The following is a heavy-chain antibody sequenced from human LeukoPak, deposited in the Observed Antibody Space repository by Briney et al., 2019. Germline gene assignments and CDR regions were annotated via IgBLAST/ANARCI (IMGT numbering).Heavy chain of an antibody. V-gene: IGHV1-69*05. CDR2: IIPIFGTA. CDR3: ARGRRRFDGSGSYDGWFDP. Sequence: SVKVSCKASGGTFSSYAISWVRQAPGQGLEWIGRIIPIFGTANYAQKFQGRVTITTDESTTAAYIALSSQRSEDTAVYSCARGRRRFDGSGSYDGWFDPWGQGTLVTVSS. D-gene: IGHD3-10*01. J-gene: IGHJ5*02. CDR1: GGTFSSYA.